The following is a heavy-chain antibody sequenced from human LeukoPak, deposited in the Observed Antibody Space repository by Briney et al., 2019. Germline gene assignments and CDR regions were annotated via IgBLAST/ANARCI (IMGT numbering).Heavy chain of an antibody. D-gene: IGHD3-10*01. J-gene: IGHJ5*02. CDR3: ARQRGYYGSGNWFDP. V-gene: IGHV4-34*01. CDR1: GFTFSSYG. Sequence: GSLRLSCAASGFTFSSYGMSWVRQPPGKGLEWIGEINHSGSTNYNPSLKSRVTISVDTSKNQFSLKLSSVTAADTAVYYCARQRGYYGSGNWFDPWGQGTLVTVSS. CDR2: INHSGST.